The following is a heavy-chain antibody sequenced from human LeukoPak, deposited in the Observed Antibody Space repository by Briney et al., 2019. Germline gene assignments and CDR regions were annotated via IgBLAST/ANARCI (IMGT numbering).Heavy chain of an antibody. CDR2: ISSSSSYI. J-gene: IGHJ4*02. V-gene: IGHV3-21*01. CDR1: GFTFSTYS. Sequence: GGSLRLSCAASGFTFSTYSMTWVRQAPGKGLEWVSAISSSSSYIYYADSVKGRFTISRDNAKNSLYLQMNSLRAEDTAAYYCARDLIGSSWTTHVYWGQGTLVTVSS. D-gene: IGHD6-13*01. CDR3: ARDLIGSSWTTHVY.